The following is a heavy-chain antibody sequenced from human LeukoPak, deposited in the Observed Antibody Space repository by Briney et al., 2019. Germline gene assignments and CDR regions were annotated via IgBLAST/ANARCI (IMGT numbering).Heavy chain of an antibody. CDR2: IYYSGST. CDR3: ARVGSSWYLQH. J-gene: IGHJ1*01. CDR1: GGSISSYY. Sequence: SETLSLTCTVSGGSISSYYWSWIRQPPGKGLEWIGYIYYSGSTNYNPSLKSRVTISVDTSKNQFSLKLSSVTAADTAVYYCARVGSSWYLQHWGQGTLVTVSS. D-gene: IGHD6-13*01. V-gene: IGHV4-59*01.